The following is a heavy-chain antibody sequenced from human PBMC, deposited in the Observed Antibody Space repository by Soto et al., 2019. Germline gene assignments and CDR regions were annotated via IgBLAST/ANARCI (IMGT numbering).Heavy chain of an antibody. Sequence: QVQLVESGGGVVQPGTSLRLYCAASGFSFNTHGMHWIRQTPAKGLEWVAVIWFDGSKKYYEDSVTGRFTIYRDNSRSALYLEMDSLRCEDTGVYYCARSSGLGIDFWGQGTLVTVSS. CDR2: IWFDGSKK. CDR1: GFSFNTHG. D-gene: IGHD6-19*01. V-gene: IGHV3-33*01. CDR3: ARSSGLGIDF. J-gene: IGHJ4*02.